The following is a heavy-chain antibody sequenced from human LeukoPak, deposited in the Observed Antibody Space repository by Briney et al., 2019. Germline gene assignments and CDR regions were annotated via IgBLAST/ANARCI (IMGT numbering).Heavy chain of an antibody. J-gene: IGHJ6*02. D-gene: IGHD3-16*02. CDR3: AREELSFGYYYGMDV. CDR2: INAGNGNT. Sequence: ASVKVSCKASGYAFTSYAMHWVRQAPGQRLEWMGWINAGNGNTKYSQKFQGRVTITRDTSASTAYMELSSLRSEDTAVYYCAREELSFGYYYGMDVWGQGTTVTVSS. CDR1: GYAFTSYA. V-gene: IGHV1-3*01.